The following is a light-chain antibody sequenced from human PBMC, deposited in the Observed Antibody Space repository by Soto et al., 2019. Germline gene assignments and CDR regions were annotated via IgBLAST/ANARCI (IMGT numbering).Light chain of an antibody. CDR2: DAF. Sequence: EIVLTQSPATLSLSPGERATLSCRASQSVSTYLLWYQQKPGQAPRLLIYDAFRRATGIPARFSGSGYGTDFTLTISSLEPEDFAVYYCQLRSNWMYTFGQGTKLEIK. J-gene: IGKJ2*01. CDR1: QSVSTY. V-gene: IGKV3-11*01. CDR3: QLRSNWMYT.